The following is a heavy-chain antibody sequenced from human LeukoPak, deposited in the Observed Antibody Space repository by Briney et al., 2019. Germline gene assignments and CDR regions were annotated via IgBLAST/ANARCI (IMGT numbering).Heavy chain of an antibody. J-gene: IGHJ5*02. V-gene: IGHV4-59*01. Sequence: SETLSVTCTVSGGSISSYYWSWIRQPPGKGLEWIGYIYYSGSTNYNPSLKSRVTISVDTSKNQFSLKLSSVTAADTAVYYCARVTYDSRGNWLDPWGQGTLVTVSS. D-gene: IGHD3-22*01. CDR3: ARVTYDSRGNWLDP. CDR2: IYYSGST. CDR1: GGSISSYY.